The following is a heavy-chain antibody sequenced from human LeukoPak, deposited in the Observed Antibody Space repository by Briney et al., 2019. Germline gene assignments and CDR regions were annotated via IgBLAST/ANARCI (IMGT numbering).Heavy chain of an antibody. CDR1: GFTFSSYS. CDR3: AKDVSGWYGWFDP. Sequence: GRSLRLSCAASGFTFSSYSTSWVRQAPGKGLEWVSRISGGGDTTHYADSVKGRFTISRDDSKNTLYLQMNSLRAEDTAVYYCAKDVSGWYGWFDPWGQGNLVTVSS. CDR2: ISGGGDTT. D-gene: IGHD6-19*01. V-gene: IGHV3-23*01. J-gene: IGHJ5*02.